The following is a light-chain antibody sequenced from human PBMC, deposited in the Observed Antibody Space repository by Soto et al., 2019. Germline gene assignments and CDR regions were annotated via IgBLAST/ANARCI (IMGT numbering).Light chain of an antibody. CDR3: QQYGSSFL. CDR1: QSVSSSY. V-gene: IGKV3-20*01. Sequence: EIVLTQSPGTLSLSPGERATLSCRASQSVSSSYLAWYQQKPGQAPRLLIYGASSRATGIPDRFSGSGSGTDSTLTISRLEPEDFAVYYCQQYGSSFLFGQGTKLEIK. J-gene: IGKJ2*01. CDR2: GAS.